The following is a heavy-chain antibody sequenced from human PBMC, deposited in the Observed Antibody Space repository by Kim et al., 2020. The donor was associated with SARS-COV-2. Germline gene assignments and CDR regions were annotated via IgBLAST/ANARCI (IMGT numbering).Heavy chain of an antibody. V-gene: IGHV3-64D*09. D-gene: IGHD6-13*01. Sequence: GSTYYADSVKGRFTISRDNSKNTLYLQMSSLRAEDTAVYYCVNTAAAEVDWGQGTLVTVSS. CDR2: GST. CDR3: VNTAAAEVD. J-gene: IGHJ4*02.